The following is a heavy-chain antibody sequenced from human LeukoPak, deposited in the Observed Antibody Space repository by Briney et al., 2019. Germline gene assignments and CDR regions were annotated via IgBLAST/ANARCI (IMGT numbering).Heavy chain of an antibody. CDR3: AKDQRPDSGYDIDY. V-gene: IGHV3-23*01. J-gene: IGHJ4*02. D-gene: IGHD5-12*01. CDR1: GFTFSTYS. Sequence: GDSLRLSCAASGFTFSTYSMAWVRQAPRKGLEWVSYIFPNGGTTYYAGSVKGRFTISRDNSKNTLYLQMHSLRAEDTAVYYCAKDQRPDSGYDIDYWGQGTPVTVSS. CDR2: IFPNGGTT.